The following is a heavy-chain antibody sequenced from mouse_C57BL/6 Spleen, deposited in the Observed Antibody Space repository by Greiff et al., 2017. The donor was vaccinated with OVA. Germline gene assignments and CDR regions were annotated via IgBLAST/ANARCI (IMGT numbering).Heavy chain of an antibody. CDR1: GYTFTSYW. J-gene: IGHJ4*01. CDR2: IYPSDSET. D-gene: IGHD3-2*02. V-gene: IGHV1-61*01. Sequence: VKLQQPGAELVRPGSSVKLSCKASGYTFTSYWMDWVKQRPGQGLEWIGNIYPSDSETHYNQKFKDKATLTVDKSSSTAYMQLSSLTSEDSAVYYCATGYGAMDYWGQGTSVTVSS. CDR3: ATGYGAMDY.